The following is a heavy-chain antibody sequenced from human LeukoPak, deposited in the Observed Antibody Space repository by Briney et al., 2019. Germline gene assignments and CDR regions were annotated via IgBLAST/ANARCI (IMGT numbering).Heavy chain of an antibody. J-gene: IGHJ4*02. CDR2: IYYSGST. CDR1: GGSFSGYY. CDR3: ARLTVWGSYRFCYFDY. Sequence: SETLPLTCAVYGGSFSGYYWTWIRQPPGKGLEWIGYIYYSGSTNYNPSLKSRVTISVDTSKNQFSLKLSSVTAADTAVYYCARLTVWGSYRFCYFDYWGQGTLVTVSS. V-gene: IGHV4-59*08. D-gene: IGHD3-16*02.